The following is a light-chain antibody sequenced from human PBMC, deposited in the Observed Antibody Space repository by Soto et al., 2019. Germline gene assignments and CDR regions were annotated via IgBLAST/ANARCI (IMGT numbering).Light chain of an antibody. CDR1: SSDVGAYNF. Sequence: QSALTQPASVSGSPGQSITISCAGSSSDVGAYNFVSWYQHHPGKAPKLILYEVTTRPSGVSSRFSGSKSGNTASLTISGLQADDEANYYCSSYTSTNTPYVFGTGTKLTVL. J-gene: IGLJ1*01. V-gene: IGLV2-14*01. CDR2: EVT. CDR3: SSYTSTNTPYV.